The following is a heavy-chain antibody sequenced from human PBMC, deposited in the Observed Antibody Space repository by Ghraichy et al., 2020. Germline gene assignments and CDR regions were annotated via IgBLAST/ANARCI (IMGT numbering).Heavy chain of an antibody. V-gene: IGHV3-7*04. Sequence: GGSLRLSCAASGFTFSSYWITWARQAPGKGLEWVANIKQDGGERYYLDSVKGRFTISRDNAKNSLYLQMNSLRAEDTAVYYCARDRSYYGSGSQYNCGYAFDIWSQGTMVTVSS. J-gene: IGHJ3*02. CDR3: ARDRSYYGSGSQYNCGYAFDI. CDR1: GFTFSSYW. D-gene: IGHD3-10*01. CDR2: IKQDGGER.